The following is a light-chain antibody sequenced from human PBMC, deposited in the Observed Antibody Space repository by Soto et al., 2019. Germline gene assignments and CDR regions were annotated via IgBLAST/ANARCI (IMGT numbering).Light chain of an antibody. CDR1: SSNIGTGYD. V-gene: IGLV1-40*01. CDR2: DYT. CDR3: QSYDSSLSGSV. J-gene: IGLJ3*02. Sequence: QAVVTQPPSVSGAPGQRVTISCTGSSSNIGTGYDVHWYQHLPGTAPKLLIYDYTKRPSGVPDRFSGSKSGTSASLAITGLQAEDEATDYCQSYDSSLSGSVFGGGTKLTVL.